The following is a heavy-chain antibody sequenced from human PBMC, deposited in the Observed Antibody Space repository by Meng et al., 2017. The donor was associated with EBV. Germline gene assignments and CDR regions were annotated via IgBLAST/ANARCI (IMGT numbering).Heavy chain of an antibody. CDR3: ARGLDYFDY. V-gene: IGHV1-18*01. Sequence: VQRVRSVADVQKAWDSVKVSCEVSGYTFTSYGFSWVRQALGQGLEWMGWISAYNGNTNYEKKLQGRVTMTTDTSTSTAYMELSSLRSDDKAVYYCARGLDYFDYWGQGTLVTVSS. J-gene: IGHJ4*02. CDR1: GYTFTSYG. CDR2: ISAYNGNT.